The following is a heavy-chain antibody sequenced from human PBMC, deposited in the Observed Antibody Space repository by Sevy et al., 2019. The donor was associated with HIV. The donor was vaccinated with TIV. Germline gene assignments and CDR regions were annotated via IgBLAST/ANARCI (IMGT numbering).Heavy chain of an antibody. V-gene: IGHV3-30-3*01. CDR2: ISYDGSNK. Sequence: GGSLRLSCAAPGFTFSSYAMHWVRQAPGKGLEWVAVISYDGSNKYYADSVKGRFTISRDNSKNTLYLQMNSLRAEDTAVYYCARDGNVVVPAARRAAAASQAFDIWGQGTMVTVSS. J-gene: IGHJ3*02. CDR3: ARDGNVVVPAARRAAAASQAFDI. D-gene: IGHD2-2*01. CDR1: GFTFSSYA.